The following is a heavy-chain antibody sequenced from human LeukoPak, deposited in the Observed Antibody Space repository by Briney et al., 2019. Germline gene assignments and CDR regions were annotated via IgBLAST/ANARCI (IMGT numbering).Heavy chain of an antibody. CDR2: INPSGGST. CDR1: GYTFTSYY. V-gene: IGHV1-46*03. CDR3: ARVRHCSSTSCYNGWYFDL. Sequence: ASVKVSCKASGYTFTSYYMHWGRQAPGQGLEWMGIINPSGGSTSYAQKFQGRVTMTRDTSTSTVYMELSSLRSKDTAVYYCARVRHCSSTSCYNGWYFDLWGRGTLVTVSS. J-gene: IGHJ2*01. D-gene: IGHD2-2*02.